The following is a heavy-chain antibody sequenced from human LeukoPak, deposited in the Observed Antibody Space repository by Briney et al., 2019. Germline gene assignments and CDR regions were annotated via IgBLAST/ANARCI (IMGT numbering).Heavy chain of an antibody. CDR2: INWNGGNT. Sequence: GGSLRLSCAASGFSFDDYGMNWVRQVPGNGLEWVSGINWNGGNTDYADSVEGRFTISRDNAKNSLYLQMNSLRVEDTALYYCARDSGVGFDPWGQGTLVTVSS. V-gene: IGHV3-20*04. CDR1: GFSFDDYG. J-gene: IGHJ5*02. CDR3: ARDSGVGFDP. D-gene: IGHD3-10*01.